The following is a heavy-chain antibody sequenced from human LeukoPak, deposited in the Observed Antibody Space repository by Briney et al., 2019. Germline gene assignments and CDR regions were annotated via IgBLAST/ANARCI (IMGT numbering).Heavy chain of an antibody. J-gene: IGHJ4*02. CDR3: ASLKYYYDSSGYEIDY. D-gene: IGHD3-22*01. CDR2: INSDGSTT. Sequence: PGGSLRLSCAASGFTFSSYWMHWVRQAPGKGLVWVSRINSDGSTTSYADSVKGRFTISRDNAKNTLYLQMNSLRAEDTAVYYCASLKYYYDSSGYEIDYWGQGTLVTVSS. CDR1: GFTFSSYW. V-gene: IGHV3-74*01.